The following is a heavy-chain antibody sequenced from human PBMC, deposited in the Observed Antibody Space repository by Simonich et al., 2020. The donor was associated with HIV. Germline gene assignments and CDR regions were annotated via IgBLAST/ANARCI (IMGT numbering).Heavy chain of an antibody. CDR2: INWNGDST. V-gene: IGHV3-20*03. J-gene: IGHJ4*02. D-gene: IGHD2-2*01. Sequence: PGGSLRLSFAASGLTFDAYGLNWVRQAPGEGLEWVSGINWNGDSTGYADSVKGRFAIYRDNAKNSLFLQMNSLRAEDTAFYYCARADCSSASCPLGFDYWGQGTLVTVSS. CDR1: GLTFDAYG. CDR3: ARADCSSASCPLGFDY.